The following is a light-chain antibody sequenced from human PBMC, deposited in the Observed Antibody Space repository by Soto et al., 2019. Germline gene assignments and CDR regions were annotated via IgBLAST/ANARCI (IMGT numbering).Light chain of an antibody. J-gene: IGKJ2*01. Sequence: DIRMTQSPSSLCASVGDRVTITCRASQTISSFLNWYQRKPGKGPKFLIHDASSLQSGVPSRFSGSGSGTDFTLTIGSLQPEDFATYYCQQSFSTPPSFGQGTKLEIK. CDR1: QTISSF. V-gene: IGKV1-39*01. CDR3: QQSFSTPPS. CDR2: DAS.